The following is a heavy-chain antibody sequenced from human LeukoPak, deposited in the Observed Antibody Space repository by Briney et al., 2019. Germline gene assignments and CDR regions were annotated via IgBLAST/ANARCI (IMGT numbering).Heavy chain of an antibody. V-gene: IGHV4-4*07. D-gene: IGHD3-10*01. CDR2: IYTSGST. CDR1: GGSFSSYY. CDR3: ARDSRRELVHGFDI. Sequence: SETLSLTCTVSGGSFSSYYWSWIRQPAGKGLEWIGRIYTSGSTNYNPSLKSRVTMSVDTSKSQFSLKLTSVTAADTAVYYCARDSRRELVHGFDIWGQGTMVTVSA. J-gene: IGHJ3*02.